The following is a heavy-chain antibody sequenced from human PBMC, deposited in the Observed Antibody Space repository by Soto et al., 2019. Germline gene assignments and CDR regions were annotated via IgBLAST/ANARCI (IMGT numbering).Heavy chain of an antibody. V-gene: IGHV1-2*02. D-gene: IGHD2-8*01. CDR3: ARDTYANFDY. CDR1: GYTFPAYY. CDR2: VNPGNGTT. Sequence: ASVKVSYKASGYTFPAYYMHWVRQAPGQGLEWMGWVNPGNGTTSFAQKFQGRVTMTRDTSISTAYMELSGLRSDDTAMYYCARDTYANFDYWGQGTLVTVSS. J-gene: IGHJ4*02.